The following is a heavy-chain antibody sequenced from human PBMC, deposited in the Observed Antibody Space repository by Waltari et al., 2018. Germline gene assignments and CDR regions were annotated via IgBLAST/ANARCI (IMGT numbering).Heavy chain of an antibody. CDR3: ATYIGASVGTAAFDV. D-gene: IGHD5-12*01. V-gene: IGHV4-39*01. CDR2: VSYSGTT. J-gene: IGHJ3*01. CDR1: GVSITSNRNY. Sequence: QLQLQESGPRLVRPSETLSLICRVSGVSITSNRNYWAWIRRSPGQGLEWIGTVSYSGTTYISPSLKSRVSVSRDTSKSQVSLILGSVTAADMAVYYCATYIGASVGTAAFDVWRQGTMVTVSS.